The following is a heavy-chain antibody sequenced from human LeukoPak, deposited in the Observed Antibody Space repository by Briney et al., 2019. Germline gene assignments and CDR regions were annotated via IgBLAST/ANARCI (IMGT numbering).Heavy chain of an antibody. V-gene: IGHV4-59*01. CDR1: GGSISSYY. CDR2: IYYSGST. J-gene: IGHJ4*02. CDR3: ARASPPYSSSWDYYFDY. D-gene: IGHD6-13*01. Sequence: SETLPLTCIGSGGSISSYYWSWLRQPPAKGLAWIGYIYYSGSTNYNPSLKSRVTISVDTSKNQFSLKLSSVTAADAAVYYCARASPPYSSSWDYYFDYWGQGTLVTVSS.